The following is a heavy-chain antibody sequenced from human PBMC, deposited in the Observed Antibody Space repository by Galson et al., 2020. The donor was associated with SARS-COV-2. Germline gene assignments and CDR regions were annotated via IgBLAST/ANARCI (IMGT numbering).Heavy chain of an antibody. CDR2: IYWDDDK. J-gene: IGHJ4*02. D-gene: IGHD2-2*01. Sequence: SGPTLVKPTQTLTLTCTFSGFSLSTSGVGVGWIRQPPGKALEWLGIIYWDDDKRYSPSLKSRLTITKDTSKNQVVLIMTNMDPVDTATYYCAHRMGYCSSNSCYVNWGQGTLVTVSS. V-gene: IGHV2-5*02. CDR3: AHRMGYCSSNSCYVN. CDR1: GFSLSTSGVG.